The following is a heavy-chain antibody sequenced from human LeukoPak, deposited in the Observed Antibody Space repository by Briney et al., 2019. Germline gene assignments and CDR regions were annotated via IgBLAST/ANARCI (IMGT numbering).Heavy chain of an antibody. Sequence: GGSLRLSCSASGFTFSSYAMHWVRQAPGKGLEYVSAISSNGGSTYYADSVKGRFTISRDNPKNTLYLQMSSLRAEDTAVYYCVKDFYSYGYTFDYWGQGTLVTVSS. CDR2: ISSNGGST. V-gene: IGHV3-64D*06. CDR3: VKDFYSYGYTFDY. D-gene: IGHD5-18*01. CDR1: GFTFSSYA. J-gene: IGHJ4*02.